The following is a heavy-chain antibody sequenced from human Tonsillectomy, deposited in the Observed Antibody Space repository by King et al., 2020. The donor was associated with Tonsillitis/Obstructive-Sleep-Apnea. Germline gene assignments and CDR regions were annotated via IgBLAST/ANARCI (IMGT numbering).Heavy chain of an antibody. D-gene: IGHD4-17*01. CDR1: GVTFSSYG. Sequence: VQLVESGGGVVQPGRSLRLSCAASGVTFSSYGIHWVRQAPGKGLEWGAVISYDGRNKYDANSVKGRFTISRVNSKNTLYLQMNSLKAEDTAVYYCAKNLHGDYVFLFDPWGQGTLVTVSS. V-gene: IGHV3-30*18. J-gene: IGHJ5*02. CDR3: AKNLHGDYVFLFDP. CDR2: ISYDGRNK.